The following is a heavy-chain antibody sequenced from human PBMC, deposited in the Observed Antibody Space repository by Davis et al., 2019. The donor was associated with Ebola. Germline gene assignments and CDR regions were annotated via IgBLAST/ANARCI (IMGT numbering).Heavy chain of an antibody. J-gene: IGHJ3*02. V-gene: IGHV1-69*10. Sequence: SVKVSCKASGGTFSSYAISWVRQAPGQGLEWMGGIIPILGIANYAQKFQGRVTMTTDTSTSTAYMELSSLRSDDTAVYYCARARGGTEYDAFDIWGQGTMVTVSS. D-gene: IGHD2-8*02. CDR2: IIPILGIA. CDR3: ARARGGTEYDAFDI. CDR1: GGTFSSYA.